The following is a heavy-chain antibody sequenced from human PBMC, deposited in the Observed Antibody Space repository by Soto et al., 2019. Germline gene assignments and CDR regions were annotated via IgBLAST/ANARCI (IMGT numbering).Heavy chain of an antibody. V-gene: IGHV4-31*03. Sequence: QVQLQESGPGLVKPSQTLSLTCTVSGGSISSAGHYWSWIRQHPGKGLEWIGYIYFNGSTHYNPSLKSRVTISVDTSENQFSPKLNSVTAADTAVYYCARDNDSSGSDAFDIWGQGTRVTVSS. CDR2: IYFNGST. CDR3: ARDNDSSGSDAFDI. CDR1: GGSISSAGHY. D-gene: IGHD3-22*01. J-gene: IGHJ3*02.